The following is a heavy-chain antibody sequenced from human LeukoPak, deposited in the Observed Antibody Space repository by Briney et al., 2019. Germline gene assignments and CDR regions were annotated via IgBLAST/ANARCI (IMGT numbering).Heavy chain of an antibody. J-gene: IGHJ4*02. Sequence: GGSLRLSCAASGFTFSSYGMHWVRQAPGKGLEWVAVIWYDGSNKYYADSVKGRFTISRDNSKNTLYLQMNSLRAEDTAVYYCARDDEGSSTSCPGYWGQGTLVTVSS. CDR1: GFTFSSYG. CDR2: IWYDGSNK. D-gene: IGHD2-2*01. CDR3: ARDDEGSSTSCPGY. V-gene: IGHV3-33*01.